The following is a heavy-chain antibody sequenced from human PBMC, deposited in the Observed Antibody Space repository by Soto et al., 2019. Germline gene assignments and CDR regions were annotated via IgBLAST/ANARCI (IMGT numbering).Heavy chain of an antibody. CDR3: ARHRGGNSGFSDY. J-gene: IGHJ4*02. CDR2: IYPGDSDT. V-gene: IGHV5-51*01. CDR1: GYSFTSYW. D-gene: IGHD2-21*02. Sequence: AESLTISCEVSGYSFTSYWIVWVLQMPGKGLEWMGIIYPGDSDTRYSPSFQGQVTISADKSISTAYLQWSSLKASDTAMYYCARHRGGNSGFSDYWGQGTMVTVSS.